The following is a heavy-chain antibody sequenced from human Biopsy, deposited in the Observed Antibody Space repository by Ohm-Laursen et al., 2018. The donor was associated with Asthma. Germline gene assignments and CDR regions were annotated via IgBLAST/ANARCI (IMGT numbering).Heavy chain of an antibody. CDR3: ARGDSSNWSHYYFDY. D-gene: IGHD3-22*01. J-gene: IGHJ4*02. Sequence: SLRLPCTASGFAVSRDHMFWVRQAPGKGLEWVSVIYSGGTSHTADSVRVRFTISRDYSKNTLYLQMHSLRAEDTAVYYCARGDSSNWSHYYFDYWGQGTLVTVSS. CDR2: IYSGGTS. CDR1: GFAVSRDH. V-gene: IGHV3-53*01.